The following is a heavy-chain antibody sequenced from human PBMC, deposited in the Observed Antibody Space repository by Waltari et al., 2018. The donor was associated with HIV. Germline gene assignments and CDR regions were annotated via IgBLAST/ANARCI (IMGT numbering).Heavy chain of an antibody. J-gene: IGHJ5*02. D-gene: IGHD2-21*01. CDR3: VRVVSDGNGSSWLDP. CDR1: GGSISTYNW. CDR2: IYHPGRS. Sequence: QVQLQESGPGQVEPSGTLSLTCAVSGGSISTYNWWTWVRQPPGKGLEWIGEIYHPGRSNDNKSLKSRVTISVDKSKNQFSLELRSVTAADTAVYYCVRVVSDGNGSSWLDPWGQGTLVTVSS. V-gene: IGHV4-4*02.